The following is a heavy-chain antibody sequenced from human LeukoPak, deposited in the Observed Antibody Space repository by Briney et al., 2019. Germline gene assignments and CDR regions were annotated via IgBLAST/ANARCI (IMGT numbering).Heavy chain of an antibody. J-gene: IGHJ4*02. CDR3: GRHRSGSGTYFIDY. CDR1: GFTFRDYS. CDR2: MKKDGSET. Sequence: GGSPRLSCVVSGFTFRDYSMIWVRQAPGKGLQWVANMKKDGSETKYGDFVKGRFTISRDNAKNSLYLQMNSLRVEDTAVYYCGRHRSGSGTYFIDYWGQGTLVSVSS. D-gene: IGHD3-10*01. V-gene: IGHV3-7*01.